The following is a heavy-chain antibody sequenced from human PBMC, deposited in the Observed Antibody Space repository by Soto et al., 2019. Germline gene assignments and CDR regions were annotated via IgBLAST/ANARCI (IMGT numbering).Heavy chain of an antibody. CDR2: IYYSGST. D-gene: IGHD6-13*01. V-gene: IGHV4-31*03. CDR1: GGSISSGGYY. Sequence: QMQLQESGPGLVKPSQTLSLTCTVSGGSISSGGYYWSWIRQHPGKGLEWIGYIYYSGSTYYNPSLKSRVTISVDTSKNQFSLKLSSVTAADTAVYYCAREAAAGNDYFDYWGQGTLVTVSS. J-gene: IGHJ4*02. CDR3: AREAAAGNDYFDY.